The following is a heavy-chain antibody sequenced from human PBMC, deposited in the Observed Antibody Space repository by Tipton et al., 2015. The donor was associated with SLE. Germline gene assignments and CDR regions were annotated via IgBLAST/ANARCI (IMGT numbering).Heavy chain of an antibody. Sequence: TLSLTCTVSGGSISSYFWSWIRQPPGKGLEWIGYIYYSGSTNYNPSLKSRVTISVDTSKNQFSRKLSSVTAADTAVYYCARDLGSSGSFDYWGQGTLVTVSS. D-gene: IGHD6-13*01. V-gene: IGHV4-59*01. CDR3: ARDLGSSGSFDY. CDR2: IYYSGST. CDR1: GGSISSYF. J-gene: IGHJ4*02.